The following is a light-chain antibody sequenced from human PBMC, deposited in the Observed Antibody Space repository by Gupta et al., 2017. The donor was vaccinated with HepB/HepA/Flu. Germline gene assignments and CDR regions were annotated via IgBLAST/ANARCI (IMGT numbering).Light chain of an antibody. CDR2: DVS. CDR3: SSYTNTTALGVV. CDR1: SSDVGGYNY. Sequence: QSALTQPASVSGSPGQSISISCTGTSSDVGGYNYVSWYQQLPGKAPKLMIYDVSNRPSGMSIRFSGSKSGNTASLTISGLQAEDKADYYCSSYTNTTALGVVFGGGTKLTVL. V-gene: IGLV2-14*03. J-gene: IGLJ2*01.